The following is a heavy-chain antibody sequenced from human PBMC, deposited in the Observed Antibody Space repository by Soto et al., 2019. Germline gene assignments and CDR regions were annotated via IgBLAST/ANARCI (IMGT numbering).Heavy chain of an antibody. CDR1: GGTFSSYT. CDR2: IIPILGIA. J-gene: IGHJ3*02. Sequence: ASVKVSCKASGGTFSSYTISWVRQAPGQRLEWMGRIIPILGIANYAQKFQGRVTITADKSTSTAYMELSSLRSEDTAVYYCARLSAIVVVPAANAFDIWGQGTMVTVSS. D-gene: IGHD2-2*01. V-gene: IGHV1-69*02. CDR3: ARLSAIVVVPAANAFDI.